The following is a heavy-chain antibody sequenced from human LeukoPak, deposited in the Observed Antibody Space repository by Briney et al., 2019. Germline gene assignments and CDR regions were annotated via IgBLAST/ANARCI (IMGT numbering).Heavy chain of an antibody. CDR1: GFTFSSYA. Sequence: QPGRSLRLSCAASGFTFSSYAMHWVRQAPGKGLEWVAVILYDGNNEYYADSVKGRFTISRDNSKNTLYLQMNSLRTEDTAVYYCARPFHKFFDYWGQGTLVTVSS. CDR3: ARPFHKFFDY. V-gene: IGHV3-30-3*01. CDR2: ILYDGNNE. D-gene: IGHD3-3*02. J-gene: IGHJ4*02.